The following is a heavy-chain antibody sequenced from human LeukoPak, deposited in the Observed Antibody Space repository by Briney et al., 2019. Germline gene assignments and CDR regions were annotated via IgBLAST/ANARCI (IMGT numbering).Heavy chain of an antibody. Sequence: GGSLRLSCAASGFTLRSYSMNWVRQAQGKGLEWVSSISSSSSYIYYADSVKGRFTISRDNAKNSLYLQMNSLRAEDTAVYYCARGGHTVTTYFDYWGQGTLVTVSS. CDR1: GFTLRSYS. CDR2: ISSSSSYI. CDR3: ARGGHTVTTYFDY. D-gene: IGHD4-17*01. V-gene: IGHV3-21*01. J-gene: IGHJ4*02.